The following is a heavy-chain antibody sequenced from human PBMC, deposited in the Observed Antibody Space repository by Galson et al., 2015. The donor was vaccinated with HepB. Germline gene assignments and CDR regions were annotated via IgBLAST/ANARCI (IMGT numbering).Heavy chain of an antibody. CDR1: GYTFATQA. Sequence: SVKVSCKVSGYTFATQATHWARQAPGQRLEWMAWINLDNGNTKYSEKFQGRFTVSWDTSATTAYMEMSDLRSEDTAVYYCARGTEFFDFWGQGTLVAVSS. CDR3: ARGTEFFDF. J-gene: IGHJ4*02. CDR2: INLDNGNT. V-gene: IGHV1-3*01.